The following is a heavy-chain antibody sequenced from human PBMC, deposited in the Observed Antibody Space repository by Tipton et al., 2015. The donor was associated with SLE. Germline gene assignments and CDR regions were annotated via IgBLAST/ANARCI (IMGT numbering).Heavy chain of an antibody. V-gene: IGHV4-34*01. CDR2: ISHSGIT. J-gene: IGHJ6*03. Sequence: GLVKPSETLSLTCAVSGASFSDYFWNWIRQPPGKGLEWIGEISHSGITNYNPSLKSRVTISVDTSKNQFSLKLRSVTAADTAVYYCARARGLERDYYYYYYMDVWGKGTTVTVSS. D-gene: IGHD3/OR15-3a*01. CDR3: ARARGLERDYYYYYYMDV. CDR1: GASFSDYF.